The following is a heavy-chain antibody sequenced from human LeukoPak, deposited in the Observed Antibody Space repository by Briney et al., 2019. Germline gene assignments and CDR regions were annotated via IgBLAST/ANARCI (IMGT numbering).Heavy chain of an antibody. Sequence: GGSLRLSCAASGFTFDDYGMSWVRQAPGKGLEWVSGINWNGGSTGYADSVKGRFTISRDNAKNSLYLQMNSLRAEDTALYYCAREPSVDFWGNEYYFDYWGQGTLVTVSS. J-gene: IGHJ4*02. CDR2: INWNGGST. CDR3: AREPSVDFWGNEYYFDY. D-gene: IGHD3-3*01. CDR1: GFTFDDYG. V-gene: IGHV3-20*04.